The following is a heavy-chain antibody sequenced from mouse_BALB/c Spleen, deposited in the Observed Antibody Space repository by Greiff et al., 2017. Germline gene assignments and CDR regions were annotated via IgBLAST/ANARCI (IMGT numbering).Heavy chain of an antibody. CDR1: GFSLTSYG. Sequence: VQGVESGPGLVQPSQSLSITCTVSGFSLTSYGVHWVRQSPGKGLEWLGVIWSGGSTDYNAAFISRLSISKDNSKSQVFFKMNSLQANDTAIYHCARAITTNYYAMDYWGQGTSVTVSS. J-gene: IGHJ4*01. D-gene: IGHD2-4*01. CDR3: ARAITTNYYAMDY. CDR2: IWSGGST. V-gene: IGHV2-2*02.